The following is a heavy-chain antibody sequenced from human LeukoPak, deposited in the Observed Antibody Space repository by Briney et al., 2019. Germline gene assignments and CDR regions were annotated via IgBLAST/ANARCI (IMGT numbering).Heavy chain of an antibody. CDR1: GGSFSGHY. CDR2: INHSGST. D-gene: IGHD3-10*01. J-gene: IGHJ4*02. V-gene: IGHV4-34*01. CDR3: ARPRYSSGSLDS. Sequence: SETLSLTCAVYGGSFSGHYWTWIRQPPGMGLEWIGEINHSGSTTYNPSLNTRVTISVDTSKNQFSLKLSSVTDADTAVYYCARPRYSSGSLDSWGQGTLVTVSS.